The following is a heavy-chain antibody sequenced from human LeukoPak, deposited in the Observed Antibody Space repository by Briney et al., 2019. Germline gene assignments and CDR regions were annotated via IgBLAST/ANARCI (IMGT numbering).Heavy chain of an antibody. V-gene: IGHV4-59*01. CDR2: ISYIGRT. CDR3: ARDLVTVTKGFDI. CDR1: DDSFSSSQ. D-gene: IGHD4-17*01. J-gene: IGHJ3*02. Sequence: SETLSLTCAVSDDSFSSSQWTWIRQPPGKGLEGIWYISYIGRTNYNPSLKSRVTISIDTSKNQFSLKLTSVTAADTAVYYCARDLVTVTKGFDIWGQGTMVSISS.